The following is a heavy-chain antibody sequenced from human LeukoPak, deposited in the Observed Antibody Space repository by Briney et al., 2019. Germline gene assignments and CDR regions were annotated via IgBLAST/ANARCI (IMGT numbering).Heavy chain of an antibody. CDR3: ARLGYNDYVARYFDL. D-gene: IGHD5-24*01. V-gene: IGHV4-59*08. J-gene: IGHJ2*01. Sequence: SETLSLTCAVYGGSFSGYYWSWIRQPPGKGLEWIGYLYHSGTTNYNPSLKSRVTISVDTSKNEFSLKLTSVTAADMAVYYCARLGYNDYVARYFDLWGRGTLVTVSS. CDR1: GGSFSGYY. CDR2: LYHSGTT.